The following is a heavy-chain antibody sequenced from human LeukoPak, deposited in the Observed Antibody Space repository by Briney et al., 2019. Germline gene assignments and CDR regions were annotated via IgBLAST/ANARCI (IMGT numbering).Heavy chain of an antibody. Sequence: SETLSLTCSISGGSISSSSYYWGWIRQPPGKRLEWIGSIYYSGSTYYNPSLKSRVTISVDTSKNQFSLKLSSATAADTAVYYCARSYYDSSGYPDAFDVWGQGTMVTVSS. CDR2: IYYSGST. D-gene: IGHD3-22*01. J-gene: IGHJ3*01. CDR3: ARSYYDSSGYPDAFDV. CDR1: GGSISSSSYY. V-gene: IGHV4-39*01.